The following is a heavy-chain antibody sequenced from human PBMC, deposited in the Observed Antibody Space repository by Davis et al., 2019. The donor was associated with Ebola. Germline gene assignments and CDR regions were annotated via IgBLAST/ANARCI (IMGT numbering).Heavy chain of an antibody. V-gene: IGHV3-7*01. Sequence: PGGSLRLSCAASGFTFSSYWMSWVRQAPGKGLEWVANIKQDGSEKYYVDSVKGRFTISRDNAKNSLYLQMNSLRAEDTAVYYCAKNNWNDFIILDYWGQGTLVTVSS. J-gene: IGHJ4*02. CDR3: AKNNWNDFIILDY. D-gene: IGHD1-1*01. CDR1: GFTFSSYW. CDR2: IKQDGSEK.